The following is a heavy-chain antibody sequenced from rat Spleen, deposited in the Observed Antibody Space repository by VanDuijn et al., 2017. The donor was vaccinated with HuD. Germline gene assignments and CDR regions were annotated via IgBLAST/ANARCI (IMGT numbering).Heavy chain of an antibody. CDR3: ARHRNYGGYPFDY. J-gene: IGHJ4*01. D-gene: IGHD1-11*01. V-gene: IGHV5-17*01. CDR2: TIYDGSGT. CDR1: GFTFSDYS. Sequence: EVQLVESGGGLVQPGRSLKLSCAASGFTFSDYSMAWVRQAPKKGPEWVATTIYDGSGTYYRDSVRGRFTISRDNAKSTLYLQMDSLRSEDTATYYCARHRNYGGYPFDYWGQGASVTVSS.